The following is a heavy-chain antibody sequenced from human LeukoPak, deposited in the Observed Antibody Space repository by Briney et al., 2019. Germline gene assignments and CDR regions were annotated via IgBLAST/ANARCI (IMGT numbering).Heavy chain of an antibody. CDR2: IFHSGST. J-gene: IGHJ4*02. CDR1: GYSISSGHY. D-gene: IGHD3-10*01. CDR3: AREWFGELSLY. V-gene: IGHV4-38-2*02. Sequence: PSETLSLTCTVSGYSISSGHYWGWIRQPPGKGLEWIGSIFHSGSTYYNPSLKSRVTISVDTSKNQFSLKLSSVTAADTAVYYCAREWFGELSLYWGQGTLVTVSS.